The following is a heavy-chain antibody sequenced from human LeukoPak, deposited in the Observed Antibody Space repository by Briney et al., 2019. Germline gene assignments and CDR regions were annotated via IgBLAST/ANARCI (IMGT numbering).Heavy chain of an antibody. Sequence: ASVRVSCKASGYTFTSYGISWVRQATGQGLEWMGWMNPNSGNTGYAQKFQGRVTMTRNTSISTAYMELSSLRSEDTAVYYCARFGTADIVVVPAAIWGFDPWGQGTLVTVSS. CDR3: ARFGTADIVVVPAAIWGFDP. J-gene: IGHJ5*02. D-gene: IGHD2-2*02. CDR1: GYTFTSYG. V-gene: IGHV1-8*02. CDR2: MNPNSGNT.